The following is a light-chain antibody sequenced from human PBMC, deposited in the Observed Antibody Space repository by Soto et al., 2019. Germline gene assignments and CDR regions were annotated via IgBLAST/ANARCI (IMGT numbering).Light chain of an antibody. J-gene: IGKJ1*01. CDR1: QSVTTN. Sequence: EIEMTQSPSTLSVSPGQRATLSCRASQSVTTNLAWYQQRPGQAPRLLIYGASSRATGIPDRFSGSGSGTEFILTSSSLPSEDFAYYYHQQNKNWPRTFGQGTKVEIK. CDR2: GAS. CDR3: QQNKNWPRT. V-gene: IGKV3D-15*01.